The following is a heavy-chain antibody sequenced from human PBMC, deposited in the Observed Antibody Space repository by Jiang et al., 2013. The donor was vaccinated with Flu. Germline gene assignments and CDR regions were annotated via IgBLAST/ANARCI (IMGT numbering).Heavy chain of an antibody. Sequence: LVKPSETLSLTCTVSGGSISSSSYYWGWIRQPPGKGLEWIGSIYYSGSTYYNPSLKSRVTISVDTSKNQFSLKLSSVTAADTAVYYCARQGRIAAAGTPYFDYWGQGTLVTVSS. CDR3: ARQGRIAAAGTPYFDY. CDR1: GGSISSSSYY. D-gene: IGHD6-13*01. J-gene: IGHJ4*02. CDR2: IYYSGST. V-gene: IGHV4-39*01.